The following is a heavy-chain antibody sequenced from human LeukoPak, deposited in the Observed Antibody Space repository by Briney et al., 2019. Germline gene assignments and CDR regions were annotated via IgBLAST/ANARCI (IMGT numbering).Heavy chain of an antibody. J-gene: IGHJ3*02. CDR3: ARDRRRDLLHAFDI. CDR2: VHYSEPT. V-gene: IGHV4-59*01. Sequence: SETLSLTCTVSDGSISNYFWSWIRQPPRQGLEWIAYVHYSEPTNYNPSLRSRVTISLDTSKNQFSLKLSSVTAADTAVYYCARDRRRDLLHAFDIWGQGTMVTVSS. D-gene: IGHD1-26*01. CDR1: DGSISNYF.